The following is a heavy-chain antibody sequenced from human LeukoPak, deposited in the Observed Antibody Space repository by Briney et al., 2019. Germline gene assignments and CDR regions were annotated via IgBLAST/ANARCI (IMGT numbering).Heavy chain of an antibody. V-gene: IGHV4-59*13. J-gene: IGHJ6*02. CDR3: ARDQRSYYGMDV. D-gene: IGHD1-1*01. Sequence: SETLSLICTVSGGSLSSYYWRWIRQPPGKGLEGIGYIYYSGSTNYNPSLKSRVTISVGTSKNQFSLKLSSVTAADTAVYYCARDQRSYYGMDVWGQGTTVTVSS. CDR1: GGSLSSYY. CDR2: IYYSGST.